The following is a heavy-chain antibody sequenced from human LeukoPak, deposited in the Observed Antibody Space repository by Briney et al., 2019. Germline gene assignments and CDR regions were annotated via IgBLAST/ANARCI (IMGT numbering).Heavy chain of an antibody. CDR3: ARLFGGVTTFDY. V-gene: IGHV3-7*01. CDR1: GSGFGPFW. Sequence: GGPLRLSCAPSGSGFGPFWRGWARQGPGKGLDWVASINPDGSGTSYVDSVKGRFTISRDNAQNSLYLQMNSLSAEDTAVYYCARLFGGVTTFDYWGQGTLVTVSS. J-gene: IGHJ4*02. CDR2: INPDGSGT. D-gene: IGHD4-17*01.